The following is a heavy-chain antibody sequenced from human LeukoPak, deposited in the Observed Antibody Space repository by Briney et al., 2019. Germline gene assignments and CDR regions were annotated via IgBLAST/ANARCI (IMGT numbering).Heavy chain of an antibody. Sequence: SQTLSLTCTVSGGSISSGCYYWSWIRQPPGKGLEWIGYIYYSGSTYYNPSLKSRVTTSVDTSKSQFSLKQSSVTAADTAVYYWARMERARFGELRGWFDPWGQGSLVTVSS. CDR2: IYYSGST. J-gene: IGHJ5*02. CDR3: ARMERARFGELRGWFDP. CDR1: GGSISSGCYY. D-gene: IGHD3-10*01. V-gene: IGHV4-30-4*01.